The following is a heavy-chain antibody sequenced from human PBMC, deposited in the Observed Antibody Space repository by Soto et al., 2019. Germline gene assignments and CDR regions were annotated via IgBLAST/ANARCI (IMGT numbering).Heavy chain of an antibody. Sequence: SVKVSCKASGGTFSSYAISWVRQAPGQGLEWMGGIIPIFGTANYAQKFQGRVTITADESTSTAYMELSSLRSEDAAVYYCAICSNYYDSSGPLYYWGQGTLVTVSS. CDR1: GGTFSSYA. J-gene: IGHJ4*02. CDR2: IIPIFGTA. CDR3: AICSNYYDSSGPLYY. V-gene: IGHV1-69*13. D-gene: IGHD3-22*01.